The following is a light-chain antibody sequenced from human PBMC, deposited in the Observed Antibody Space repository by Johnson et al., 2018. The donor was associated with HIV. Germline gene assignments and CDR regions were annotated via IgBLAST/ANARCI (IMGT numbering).Light chain of an antibody. CDR2: DNN. CDR3: ETCDTSLSAGV. J-gene: IGLJ1*01. Sequence: QFVLTQPPSVSAAPGQTVTISCSGSSSNVGSSFVSWYRQVPGTAPKLLIYDNNKRPSGIPDRFSGSKSGTSATLGITGLQTGDEADYYCETCDTSLSAGVFGTGTKVTVL. V-gene: IGLV1-51*01. CDR1: SSNVGSSF.